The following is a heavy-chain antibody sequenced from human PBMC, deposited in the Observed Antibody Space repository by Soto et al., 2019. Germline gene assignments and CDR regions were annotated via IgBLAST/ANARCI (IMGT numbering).Heavy chain of an antibody. CDR2: ILFDGSNK. CDR3: AKDLDGLNNY. D-gene: IGHD2-2*03. V-gene: IGHV3-30*18. CDR1: GFTFSSYG. Sequence: QVHLVESGGGVVQPGRSLRLSCAASGFTFSSYGMHWVRQAPGKGLEWLAIILFDGSNKYYADSVKGRFTISRDNSKNTLYLQMNSLRAEDTAVYYCAKDLDGLNNYWGQGTLVTVSS. J-gene: IGHJ4*02.